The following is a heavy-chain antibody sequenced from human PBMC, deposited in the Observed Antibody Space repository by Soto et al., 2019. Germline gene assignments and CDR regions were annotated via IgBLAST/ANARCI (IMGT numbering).Heavy chain of an antibody. D-gene: IGHD6-19*01. CDR1: GFSFSSYG. CDR2: ISYDGGNK. V-gene: IGHV3-30*18. CDR3: AKSREGWPDY. Sequence: QVQLVESGGGVVQPGRSLRLSCADSGFSFSSYGMHWVRQAPGKGLEWVAVISYDGGNKFYADSVKGRFTISRDNSKNTLYLQMNSRRAEDTAVYYCAKSREGWPDYWGQGTLVSVSS. J-gene: IGHJ4*02.